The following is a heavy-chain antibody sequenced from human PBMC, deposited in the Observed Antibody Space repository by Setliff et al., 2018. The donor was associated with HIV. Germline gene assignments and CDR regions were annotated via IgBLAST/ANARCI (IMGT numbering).Heavy chain of an antibody. J-gene: IGHJ4*02. CDR3: ARQTSRYITLSPPDY. CDR2: IYPGDSDT. CDR1: GYSFTNYW. V-gene: IGHV5-51*01. D-gene: IGHD3-9*01. Sequence: PGESLKISCKGSGYSFTNYWISWVRQTPGKGLEWMGIIYPGDSDTRYSPSFQGQVTFSADKSINTAYLQWGSLKASDTGIYFCARQTSRYITLSPPDYWGQGTWVTVSS.